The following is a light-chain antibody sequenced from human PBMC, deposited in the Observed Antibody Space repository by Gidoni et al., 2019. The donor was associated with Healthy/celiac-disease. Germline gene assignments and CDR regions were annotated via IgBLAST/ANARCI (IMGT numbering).Light chain of an antibody. V-gene: IGKV1-33*01. J-gene: IGKJ4*01. CDR3: QQYDNLPRT. Sequence: DIQMAQSPSSLSASVGDRVTITCQASQDISNYLNWYQQKPGKAPKLLIYDAYNLETGGPSRFSGSGSGTDFTFTISSLQPEDIATYYCQQYDNLPRTCGGGTKVEIK. CDR1: QDISNY. CDR2: DAY.